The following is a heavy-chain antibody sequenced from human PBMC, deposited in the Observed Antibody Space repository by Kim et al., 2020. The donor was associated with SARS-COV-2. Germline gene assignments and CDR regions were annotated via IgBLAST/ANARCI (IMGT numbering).Heavy chain of an antibody. CDR2: ISSNGGST. J-gene: IGHJ4*02. CDR1: GFTFSSYA. V-gene: IGHV3-64D*09. D-gene: IGHD3-10*01. CDR3: VKSPEAPWFGENKVFDY. Sequence: GGSLRLSCSASGFTFSSYAMHWVRQAPGKGLEYVSAISSNGGSTYYADSVKGRFTISRDNSKNTLYLQMSSLRAEDTAVYYCVKSPEAPWFGENKVFDYWGQGTLVTVSS.